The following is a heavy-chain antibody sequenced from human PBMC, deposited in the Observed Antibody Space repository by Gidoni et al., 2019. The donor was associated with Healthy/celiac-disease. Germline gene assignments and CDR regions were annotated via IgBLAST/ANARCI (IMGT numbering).Heavy chain of an antibody. J-gene: IGHJ6*02. V-gene: IGHV1-2*04. CDR2: INPNSGGT. D-gene: IGHD5-12*01. CDR3: AREEMAGYSYYYYYGMDV. Sequence: QVQLVQSGAEVKKPGASVKVSCKASGYTFTGYYMHWVRQAPGQGLEWMGWINPNSGGTNYAQKFQGWVTMTRDTSISTAYMELSRLRSDDTAVYYCAREEMAGYSYYYYYGMDVWGQGTTVTVSS. CDR1: GYTFTGYY.